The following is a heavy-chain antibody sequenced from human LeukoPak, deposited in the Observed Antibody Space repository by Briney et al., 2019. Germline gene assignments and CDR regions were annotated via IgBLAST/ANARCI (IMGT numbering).Heavy chain of an antibody. D-gene: IGHD3-22*01. Sequence: ASVKVSCKASGYTFTGYYMHWVRQAPGQGLEWMGRINPNSGGTNYAQKFQGRVTMTRDTSISTAYMELSRLRSDDTAVYYCARTHLPYYYDSSGYYTPFDPWGQGTLVTVSS. CDR3: ARTHLPYYYDSSGYYTPFDP. CDR1: GYTFTGYY. J-gene: IGHJ5*02. V-gene: IGHV1-2*06. CDR2: INPNSGGT.